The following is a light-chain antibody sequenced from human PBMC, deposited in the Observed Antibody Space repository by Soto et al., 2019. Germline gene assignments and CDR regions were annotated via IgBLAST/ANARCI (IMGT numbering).Light chain of an antibody. CDR2: AAS. CDR3: QRYNNGSPVT. J-gene: IGKJ3*01. Sequence: DIQMTQSPSSLSASVGDRVTITCRASQDINNYLAWYQQKPGKPPKLLIYAASTLQSGVPSRFSGGGSGTDFTLTINSLQPEDVATYYCQRYNNGSPVTFGPGTKV. CDR1: QDINNY. V-gene: IGKV1-27*01.